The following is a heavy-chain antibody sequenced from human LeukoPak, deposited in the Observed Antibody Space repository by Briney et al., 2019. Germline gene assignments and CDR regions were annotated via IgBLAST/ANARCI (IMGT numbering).Heavy chain of an antibody. CDR2: LSASGDGT. V-gene: IGHV3-23*01. CDR3: AKGAGSAAGSLVAY. D-gene: IGHD6-13*01. CDR1: GFTFSSYA. Sequence: PGGSLRLSCAASGFTFSSYAMSWVRQAAGKGREGVSALSASGDGTYYPGSVKGRFTISRDNSKNTLYLQMNSLRAEDTAVYYCAKGAGSAAGSLVAYWGHGTLVTVSS. J-gene: IGHJ4*01.